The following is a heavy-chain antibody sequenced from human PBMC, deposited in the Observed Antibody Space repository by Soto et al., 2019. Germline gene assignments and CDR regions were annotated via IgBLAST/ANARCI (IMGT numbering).Heavy chain of an antibody. CDR3: ARFASGKSAST. V-gene: IGHV3-7*05. D-gene: IGHD5-12*01. CDR1: GFTFSDYW. J-gene: IGHJ5*02. Sequence: EVQVVESGGGLVQPGGSLKLSCAGSGFTFSDYWMSWARQAPGKGLEWVANIKYDGSEEYYVDSVRGRFTISRDNAMNSLHPQMTSLRADDTSVYYCARFASGKSASTWGQGTLVTVSS. CDR2: IKYDGSEE.